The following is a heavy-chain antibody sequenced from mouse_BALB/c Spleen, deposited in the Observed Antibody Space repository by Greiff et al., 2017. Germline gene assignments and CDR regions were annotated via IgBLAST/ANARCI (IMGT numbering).Heavy chain of an antibody. D-gene: IGHD2-4*01. CDR2: IWSGGST. V-gene: IGHV2-2*02. CDR3: ARSTMITTAYYFDY. J-gene: IGHJ2*01. Sequence: VKVVESGPGLVQPSQSLSITCTVSGFSLTSYGVHWVRQSPGKGLEWLGVIWSGGSTDYNAAFISRLSISKDNSKSQVFFKMNSLQANDTAIYYCARSTMITTAYYFDYWGQGTTLTVSS. CDR1: GFSLTSYG.